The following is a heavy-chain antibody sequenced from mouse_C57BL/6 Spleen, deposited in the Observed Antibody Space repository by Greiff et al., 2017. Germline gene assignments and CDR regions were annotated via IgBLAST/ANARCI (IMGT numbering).Heavy chain of an antibody. D-gene: IGHD1-1*01. V-gene: IGHV1-61*01. J-gene: IGHJ2*01. CDR3: ARGHYGSSYFDY. CDR1: GYTFTSYW. CDR2: IFPSDSAT. Sequence: QVQLQQPGAELVRPGSSVKLSCKASGYTFTSYWMDWVKQRPGQGLEWIGNIFPSDSATHYNQKFKDKATLTVDKSSSTAYMQLSSLTSEDSAVYYCARGHYGSSYFDYWGQGTTLTVSS.